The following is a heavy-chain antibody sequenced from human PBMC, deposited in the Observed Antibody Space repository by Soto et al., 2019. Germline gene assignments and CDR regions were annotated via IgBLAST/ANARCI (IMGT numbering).Heavy chain of an antibody. D-gene: IGHD2-2*01. Sequence: QVQLVQSGAEVKKPGSSVKVSCKASGGTFGSYAISWVRQAPGQGLEWMGGIIPIPGTANYAQKFQGRVTIAADESTSTAYMELSSLRSEDTAVYYCARSQGSSTSLEIYYYYYYGMDVGPRDHGHRLL. CDR3: ARSQGSSTSLEIYYYYYYGMDV. CDR2: IIPIPGTA. J-gene: IGHJ6*02. CDR1: GGTFGSYA. V-gene: IGHV1-69*01.